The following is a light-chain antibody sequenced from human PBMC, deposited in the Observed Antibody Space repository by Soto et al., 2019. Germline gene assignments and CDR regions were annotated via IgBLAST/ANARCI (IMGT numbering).Light chain of an antibody. CDR2: GAS. Sequence: EIVLTQSPGTLSLSPGQRATLSCRASQSVSNNLAWYQQKPGQAPRLLIYGASTRATDIPARFSGSGSGTDFTLTISRLEPEDSAVYYCQQYGSSRTFGQGTKVDIK. J-gene: IGKJ1*01. CDR3: QQYGSSRT. CDR1: QSVSNN. V-gene: IGKV3-20*01.